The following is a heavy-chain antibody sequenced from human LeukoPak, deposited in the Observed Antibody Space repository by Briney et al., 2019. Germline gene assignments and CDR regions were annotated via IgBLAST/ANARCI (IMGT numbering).Heavy chain of an antibody. CDR3: ASSTYDSSGDNAFDI. V-gene: IGHV3-21*01. CDR2: ISSSSSYI. CDR1: GFTFRSYA. D-gene: IGHD3-22*01. Sequence: PGGSLRLSCAASGFTFRSYAMHWVRQAPGKGLEWVSSISSSSSYIYYADSVKGRFTISRDNAKNSLYLQMNSLRAEDTAVYYCASSTYDSSGDNAFDIWGQGTMVTVSS. J-gene: IGHJ3*02.